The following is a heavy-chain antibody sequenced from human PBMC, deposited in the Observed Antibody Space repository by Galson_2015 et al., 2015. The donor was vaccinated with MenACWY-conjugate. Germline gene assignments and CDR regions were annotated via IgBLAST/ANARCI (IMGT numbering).Heavy chain of an antibody. Sequence: SLRLSCAASGFKFSDYALYWVRQAPGKGLEWVALISYDASSEDYTLTVKGRFSIARDNSNSTLYLQMNSLRPEDTAVYYCARDRSGWLRYFYGMDVWGQGTLVTVSS. CDR3: ARDRSGWLRYFYGMDV. J-gene: IGHJ4*02. D-gene: IGHD6-19*01. V-gene: IGHV3-30*04. CDR1: GFKFSDYA. CDR2: ISYDASSE.